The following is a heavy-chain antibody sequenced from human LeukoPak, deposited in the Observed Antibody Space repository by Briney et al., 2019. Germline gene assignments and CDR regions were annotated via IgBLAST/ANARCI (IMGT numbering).Heavy chain of an antibody. V-gene: IGHV3-30*02. Sequence: GGSLRLSCAASGFTFSKYGMHWVRQAPGKGLEWVAFIRHDGSNKYYTDSVKGRFTISRDNAKNTVYLQTSSLTAEDTAVYYCVRGTYHAYYMDVWGKGTTVTVSS. CDR3: VRGTYHAYYMDV. J-gene: IGHJ6*03. D-gene: IGHD3-16*01. CDR1: GFTFSKYG. CDR2: IRHDGSNK.